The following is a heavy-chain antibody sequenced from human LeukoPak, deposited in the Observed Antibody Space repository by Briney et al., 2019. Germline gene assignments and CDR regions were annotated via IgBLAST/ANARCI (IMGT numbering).Heavy chain of an antibody. CDR2: ISYDGSNK. CDR3: VRASSSTWYYFDY. CDR1: GFIFSSYA. J-gene: IGHJ4*02. D-gene: IGHD6-13*01. V-gene: IGHV3-30-3*01. Sequence: GGSLRLSCAASGFIFSSYAMHWVRQAPGKGLEWVAVISYDGSNKYYADSVKGRFTISRDNSKNTLYLQMNSLRAEDTALFYCVRASSSTWYYFDYWDQGTLVTVSS.